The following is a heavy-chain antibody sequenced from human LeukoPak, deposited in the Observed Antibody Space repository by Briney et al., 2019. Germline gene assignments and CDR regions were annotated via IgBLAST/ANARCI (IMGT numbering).Heavy chain of an antibody. CDR3: ARDTYGDGFDY. V-gene: IGHV3-23*01. CDR2: ISVSGGST. D-gene: IGHD4-17*01. Sequence: PGGSLRLSCAASGFTFSIYAMTWVRQAPGKGLEWVSGISVSGGSTYYADSVKGRFTISRDTSKNTLYLQMNSLRAEDTAVYYCARDTYGDGFDYWGQGTLVTVSS. J-gene: IGHJ4*02. CDR1: GFTFSIYA.